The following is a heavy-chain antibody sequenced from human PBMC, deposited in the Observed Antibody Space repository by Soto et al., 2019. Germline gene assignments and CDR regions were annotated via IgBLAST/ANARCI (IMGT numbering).Heavy chain of an antibody. CDR2: IMPIFAAP. CDR3: ATGARYCSGGSCYPDD. Sequence: QVQLMQSGAEVKKPGSSVKVSCKASGGTISTNVISWVRQAPGQGLEWMGEIMPIFAAPNNAQKFQGRLTITADTSTTTVYMALSSLTSEDTAVYCCATGARYCSGGSCYPDDWGQGTLVIVSS. D-gene: IGHD2-15*01. V-gene: IGHV1-69*06. CDR1: GGTISTNV. J-gene: IGHJ4*02.